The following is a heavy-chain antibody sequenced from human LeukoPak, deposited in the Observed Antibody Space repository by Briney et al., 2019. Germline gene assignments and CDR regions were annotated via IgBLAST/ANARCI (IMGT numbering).Heavy chain of an antibody. CDR1: GYTFTGYY. V-gene: IGHV1-2*02. J-gene: IGHJ6*03. Sequence: ASVKVSCKAPGYTFTGYYMHWVRQAPGQGLEWMGWINPNSGGTNYAQKFQGRVTMTRDTSISTAYMELSRLRSDDTAVYYCARDLVVPAAMYAYYYMDVWGKGTTVTVSS. D-gene: IGHD2-2*01. CDR2: INPNSGGT. CDR3: ARDLVVPAAMYAYYYMDV.